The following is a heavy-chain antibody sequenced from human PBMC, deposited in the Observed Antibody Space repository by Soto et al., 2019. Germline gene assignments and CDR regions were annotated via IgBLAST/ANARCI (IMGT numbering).Heavy chain of an antibody. V-gene: IGHV3-30-3*02. CDR1: GFSVSTYA. CDR3: AKQRAGYGSGSDTFYFDF. Sequence: GGSLRLSCAASGFSVSTYAMHWVRQAPGKGLDWLAVISYDGGNEYYADSVKGRFTISRDNSKNTLFLQMSSLRAEDTALYYCAKQRAGYGSGSDTFYFDFWGQGTLVTVSS. D-gene: IGHD3-10*01. CDR2: ISYDGGNE. J-gene: IGHJ4*02.